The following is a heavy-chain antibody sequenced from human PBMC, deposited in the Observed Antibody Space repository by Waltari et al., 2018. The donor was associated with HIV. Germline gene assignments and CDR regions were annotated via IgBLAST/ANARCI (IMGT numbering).Heavy chain of an antibody. D-gene: IGHD1-26*01. J-gene: IGHJ6*02. CDR1: GASMRSSSYF. CDR3: ARDWDVTTACMDV. V-gene: IGHV4-39*07. Sequence: QVKLQESGPGLVKPSETLSLTCVVSGASMRSSSYFWGWIRQAPGKGVEWIGSMFYTGSSYYNPSLKSRVNISIDTLNNQFSLKMTSVTAADTAVYYCARDWDVTTACMDVWGQGTTVTVSS. CDR2: MFYTGSS.